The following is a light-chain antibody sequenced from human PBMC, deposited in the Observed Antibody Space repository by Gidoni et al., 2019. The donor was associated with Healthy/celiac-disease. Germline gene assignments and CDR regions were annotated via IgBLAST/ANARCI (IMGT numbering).Light chain of an antibody. CDR3: QAWDSSTAV. V-gene: IGLV3-1*01. CDR1: KSGDKY. J-gene: IGLJ2*01. Sequence: SYELTPPPSVSVSPGQTASITCPGDKSGDKYACWYQQKPGQSPVLVIYQDSKRPSGIPERFSGSNSGNTATLTISGTQAMDEADYYCQAWDSSTAVFGGGTKLTVL. CDR2: QDS.